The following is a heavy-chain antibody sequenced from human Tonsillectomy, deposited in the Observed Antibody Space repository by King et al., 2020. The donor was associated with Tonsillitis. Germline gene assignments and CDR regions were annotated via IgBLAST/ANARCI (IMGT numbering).Heavy chain of an antibody. Sequence: QLQESGPGLVKPSQTLSLTCTVSGGSISRGDDYWSWIRQPPGKGLEWIGDIYYSGRTYDNPSLKSRVTISVDTSKNQFSLKLSSVTAADTAVYYCARDGYRAFDIWGQGTMVTGSS. CDR3: ARDGYRAFDI. CDR2: IYYSGRT. V-gene: IGHV4-30-4*01. CDR1: GGSISRGDDY. J-gene: IGHJ3*02. D-gene: IGHD6-13*01.